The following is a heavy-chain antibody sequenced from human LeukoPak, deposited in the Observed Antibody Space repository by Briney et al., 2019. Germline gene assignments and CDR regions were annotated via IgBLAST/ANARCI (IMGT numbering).Heavy chain of an antibody. CDR1: GFTFSYAW. CDR3: TTDPSNTIHGDSEFV. J-gene: IGHJ4*02. D-gene: IGHD4-17*01. V-gene: IGHV3-15*05. Sequence: GGSLRLSCAASGFTFSYAWMSWVRQAPGKGLEWVGSIKSKIDGGTTDYAAPVNGRFPISRDYSKTTLYLQMNSLKTEDTAVYYCTTDPSNTIHGDSEFVWGQGTLVTVSS. CDR2: IKSKIDGGTT.